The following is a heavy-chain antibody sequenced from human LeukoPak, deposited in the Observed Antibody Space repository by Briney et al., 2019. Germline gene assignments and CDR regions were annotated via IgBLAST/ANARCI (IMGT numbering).Heavy chain of an antibody. CDR1: GYTFTSYA. J-gene: IGHJ5*02. D-gene: IGHD2-2*01. Sequence: ASVKVSCKASGYTFTSYAIHRVRQAPGQTLEWMGWINAGNGNTKYSQKFQGRVTITRDTSASTAYMELSSLRSEDTAVYYCARGTLIYCSSTSCHLSEDSFDPWGQGTLVTPSS. V-gene: IGHV1-3*01. CDR3: ARGTLIYCSSTSCHLSEDSFDP. CDR2: INAGNGNT.